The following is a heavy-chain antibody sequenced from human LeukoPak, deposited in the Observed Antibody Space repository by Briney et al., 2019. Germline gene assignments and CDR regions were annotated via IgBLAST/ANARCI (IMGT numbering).Heavy chain of an antibody. CDR1: GGSFSGYY. Sequence: SETLSLTCAVYGGSFSGYYWSWIRQPPGKGLEWIGEINHSGSTNYNPSLKSRVTISVDTSKNQFSLKLSSVTAADTAVYYCARVYAGATDYWAQGTLVTVPS. CDR3: ARVYAGATDY. CDR2: INHSGST. V-gene: IGHV4-34*01. D-gene: IGHD1-26*01. J-gene: IGHJ4*02.